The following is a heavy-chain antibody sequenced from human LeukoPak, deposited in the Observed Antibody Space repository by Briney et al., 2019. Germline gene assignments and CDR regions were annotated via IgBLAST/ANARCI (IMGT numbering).Heavy chain of an antibody. J-gene: IGHJ4*02. CDR3: AKGSRTTVTTFFDY. CDR2: ISSSGSTI. D-gene: IGHD4-17*01. CDR1: GFTFSSYE. V-gene: IGHV3-48*03. Sequence: PGGSLRLSCAASGFTFSSYEMNWVRQAPGKGLEWVSYISSSGSTIYYADSVKGRFPISRDNSKNTLYLQMNSLRAGDTAVYYCAKGSRTTVTTFFDYWGQGTLVTVSS.